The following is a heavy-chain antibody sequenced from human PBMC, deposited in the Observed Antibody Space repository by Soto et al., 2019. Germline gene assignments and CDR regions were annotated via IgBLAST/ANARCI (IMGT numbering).Heavy chain of an antibody. CDR1: GGSISSSSYY. J-gene: IGHJ5*01. CDR2: IYYSGST. CDR3: ARHPQDFWSGYFSQGWFVS. D-gene: IGHD3-3*01. V-gene: IGHV4-39*01. Sequence: PSETLSLTCTVSGGSISSSSYYWGWIRQPPGKGLEWIGSIYYSGSTYYNPSLKSRVTISVDTSKNQFSLKLSSVTAADTAVYYCARHPQDFWSGYFSQGWFVSWGQGTLVTVFS.